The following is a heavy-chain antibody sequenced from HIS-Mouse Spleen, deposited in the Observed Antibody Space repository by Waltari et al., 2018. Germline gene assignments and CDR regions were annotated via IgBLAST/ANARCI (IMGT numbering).Heavy chain of an antibody. J-gene: IGHJ2*01. CDR3: AREIPYSSSWYDWYFDL. CDR2: IYYSGTT. D-gene: IGHD6-13*01. CDR1: GGSIRSSSYY. V-gene: IGHV4-39*07. Sequence: QLQLQESGPGLVKPSEPLSLTCTLSGGSIRSSSYYWGGIRQPPGKGLEWIGSIYYSGTTYYNPSLKSRVTISVDTSKNQFSLKLSSVTAADTAVYYCAREIPYSSSWYDWYFDLWGRGTLVTVSS.